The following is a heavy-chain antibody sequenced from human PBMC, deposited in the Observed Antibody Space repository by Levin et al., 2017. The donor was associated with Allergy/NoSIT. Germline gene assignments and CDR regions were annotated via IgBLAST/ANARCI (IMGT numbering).Heavy chain of an antibody. CDR1: GFTFSSYA. V-gene: IGHV3-23*01. J-gene: IGHJ3*02. CDR2: ISGSGGST. CDR3: AKSYRGWIDAFDI. Sequence: ETLSLTCAASGFTFSSYAMSWVRQAPGKGLEWVSAISGSGGSTYYTDSVKGRFTISRDNSKNTLYLQMNSLRAEDTAVYYCAKSYRGWIDAFDIWGQGTMVTVSS. D-gene: IGHD3-10*01.